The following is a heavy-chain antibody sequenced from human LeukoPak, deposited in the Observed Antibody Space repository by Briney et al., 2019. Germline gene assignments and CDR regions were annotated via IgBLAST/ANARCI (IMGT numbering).Heavy chain of an antibody. CDR1: GITFSGYS. V-gene: IGHV3-48*02. Sequence: PGGSLRLSCVVSGITFSGYSMIGVRQAPGKGLDWLSCMTTSGNTIFYAESVKERFTISRDNAKKSLYLQMNRLRDEDTAVYYCARVGGATAVTMYFEYWGQGTLVTVSS. CDR2: MTTSGNTI. CDR3: ARVGGATAVTMYFEY. J-gene: IGHJ4*02. D-gene: IGHD1-26*01.